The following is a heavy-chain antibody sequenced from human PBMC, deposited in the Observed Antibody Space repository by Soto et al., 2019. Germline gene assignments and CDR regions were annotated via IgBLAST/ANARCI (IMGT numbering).Heavy chain of an antibody. Sequence: SVQVSCKTSGGTFSSFAISWVRQAPRQGLEWMGRIIPILGIANYAQKFQGRVTITADKSPSTAYMELSSLRSEDTAVYYCAREYKVVVIANWFDPWGQGTLVTVSS. CDR1: GGTFSSFA. V-gene: IGHV1-69*04. CDR3: AREYKVVVIANWFDP. J-gene: IGHJ5*02. CDR2: IIPILGIA. D-gene: IGHD3-22*01.